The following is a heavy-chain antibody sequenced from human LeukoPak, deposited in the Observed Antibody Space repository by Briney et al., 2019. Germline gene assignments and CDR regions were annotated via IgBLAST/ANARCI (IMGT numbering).Heavy chain of an antibody. CDR3: GRWRESSNWPPGYLQH. J-gene: IGHJ1*01. D-gene: IGHD4-11*01. CDR2: ISAYNGNT. V-gene: IGHV1-18*01. CDR1: GFTFTSFG. Sequence: ASVKVSCKASGFTFTSFGFSWVRQAPGQGLEWIGWISAYNGNTNYAQSLQGRVTMTTDASTSTVYMDLRSLTSDDTAVYYCGRWRESSNWPPGYLQHWGQGTLVIVSS.